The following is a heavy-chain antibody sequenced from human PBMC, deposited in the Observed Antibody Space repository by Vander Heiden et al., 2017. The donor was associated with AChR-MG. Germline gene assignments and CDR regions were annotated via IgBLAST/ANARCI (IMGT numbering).Heavy chain of an antibody. J-gene: IGHJ4*02. D-gene: IGHD5-12*01. V-gene: IGHV1-69*01. CDR3: SVARVGRGRPRAFDY. CDR1: GGTFSSYA. CDR2: IIPIFGTA. Sequence: QVQLVQSGAEVKKPGSSVKVSCKASGGTFSSYAISGVRQAPGQGLEWMGGIIPIFGTANYEQKFQGRVTITADESTSTAYMELSSLRSEDTAVYYCSVARVGRGRPRAFDYWGQGTLVTVSS.